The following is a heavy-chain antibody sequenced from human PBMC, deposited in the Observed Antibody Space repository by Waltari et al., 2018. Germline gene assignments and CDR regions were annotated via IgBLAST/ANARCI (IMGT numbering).Heavy chain of an antibody. J-gene: IGHJ4*02. CDR2: VGFYGRNK. CDR1: GFSFSSFA. CDR3: AKDVEGELYYFDN. V-gene: IGHV3-30*18. D-gene: IGHD3-16*01. Sequence: VQLVESGGGVVQPGRSLRLSCAASGFSFSSFAMHWVRRSPGKGRDWVAVVGFYGRNKFYAESVKGRFTSSRDNSKNTLYLQMESLRAEDTAIYYCAKDVEGELYYFDNWGQGTLVTVSS.